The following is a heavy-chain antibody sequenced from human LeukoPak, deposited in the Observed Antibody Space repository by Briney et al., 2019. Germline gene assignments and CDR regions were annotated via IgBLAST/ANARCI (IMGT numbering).Heavy chain of an antibody. CDR3: ARHIVSTTKFDY. D-gene: IGHD5/OR15-5a*01. V-gene: IGHV5-51*01. CDR1: GYRFPSYW. CDR2: IYPGDSDT. Sequence: PGESLKISCKGSGYRFPSYWIGWVRQMPGKGLEWMGIIYPGDSDTRYSPSFQGQVTISVDKSISTVYLQWSSLKASDTAMYYCARHIVSTTKFDYWGQGTLVTVSS. J-gene: IGHJ4*02.